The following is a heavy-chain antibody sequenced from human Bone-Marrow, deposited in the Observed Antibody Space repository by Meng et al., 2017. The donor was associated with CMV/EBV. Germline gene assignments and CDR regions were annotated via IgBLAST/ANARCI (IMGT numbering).Heavy chain of an antibody. J-gene: IGHJ6*02. CDR1: GFTFDDYG. CDR2: INWNGDTT. V-gene: IGHV3-20*04. CDR3: ARVSYQLLPTYYYYGMDV. D-gene: IGHD2-2*01. Sequence: GESLKISCAASGFTFDDYGMSWVRQAPGKGLEWVSAINWNGDTTGYADSVKGRFTISRDNAKNSLYLQMDSLRAKDTALYYCARVSYQLLPTYYYYGMDVWGQGTTVTFSS.